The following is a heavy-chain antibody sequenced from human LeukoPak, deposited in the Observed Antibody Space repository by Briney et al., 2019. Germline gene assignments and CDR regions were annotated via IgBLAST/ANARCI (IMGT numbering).Heavy chain of an antibody. V-gene: IGHV3-9*01. D-gene: IGHD2-21*01. CDR1: GFTFDDYA. CDR2: ISWNSGSI. J-gene: IGHJ4*02. Sequence: GGSLRLSCAASGFTFDDYAMHWVRQAPGKGLEWVSRISWNSGSIGYADSVKGRFTISRDNAKNSLYLQMNSLRAEDTAVYYCAKDMGAYCGGDCYQDYWGQGTLVTVSS. CDR3: AKDMGAYCGGDCYQDY.